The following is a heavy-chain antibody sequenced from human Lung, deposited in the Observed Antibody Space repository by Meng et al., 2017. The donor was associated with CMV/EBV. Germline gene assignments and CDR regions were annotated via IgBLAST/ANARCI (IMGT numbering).Heavy chain of an antibody. CDR1: GFSLSTSGVG. CDR3: GHRRDSFDYHGLDV. Sequence: SGXXLVXPTQTLTLTCAFSGFSLSTSGVGVAWIRQPPGKALEWLAVIYFNGDKRYSPSLKTRLTIIKDTSKNEVVLTLTNVDPVDTATYYCGHRRDSFDYHGLDVWGQGTTVTVSS. V-gene: IGHV2-5*01. J-gene: IGHJ6*02. CDR2: IYFNGDK. D-gene: IGHD3-3*01.